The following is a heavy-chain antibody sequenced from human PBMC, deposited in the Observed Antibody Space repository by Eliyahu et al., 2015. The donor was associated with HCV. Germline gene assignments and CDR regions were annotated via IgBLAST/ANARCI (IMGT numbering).Heavy chain of an antibody. V-gene: IGHV3-23*01. CDR3: AKGPGLGDV. J-gene: IGHJ6*02. CDR2: ISGSGGST. Sequence: EVQLLESGGGLVQPGGSLRLSCXAXGFTFSSYAMSWVRQXPGKGLEWVSXISGSGGSTYYADSVKGRFTISRDNSKNTLYLQMNSLRAEDTAVYYCAKGPGLGDVWGQGTTVTVSS. CDR1: GFTFSSYA. D-gene: IGHD3-10*01.